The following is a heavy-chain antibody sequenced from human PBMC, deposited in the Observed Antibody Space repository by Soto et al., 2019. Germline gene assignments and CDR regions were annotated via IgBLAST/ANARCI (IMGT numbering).Heavy chain of an antibody. Sequence: GGSLRLSCAATGFILRTNGMSWVRQAPGKGLEWVSSFSGSGDDTWYADSLKGRFTISRDNSKNTVYLQMNSLRAEDTALYYCAGHGGYSYLGQGTLVTVSS. D-gene: IGHD4-17*01. CDR3: AGHGGYSY. V-gene: IGHV3-23*01. CDR1: GFILRTNG. J-gene: IGHJ4*02. CDR2: FSGSGDDT.